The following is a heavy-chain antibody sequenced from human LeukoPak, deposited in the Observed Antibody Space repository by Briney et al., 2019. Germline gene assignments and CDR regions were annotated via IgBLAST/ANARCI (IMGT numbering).Heavy chain of an antibody. J-gene: IGHJ4*02. Sequence: GRSLRLSCAASGFTFSSYAMHWVRQAPGKELEWVAVISYDGSNKYYADSVKGRFTISRDNSKNTLYLQMNSLRAEDTAVYYCARGRVAEGADYFDYWGQGTLVTVSS. D-gene: IGHD3-16*01. CDR3: ARGRVAEGADYFDY. CDR2: ISYDGSNK. V-gene: IGHV3-30-3*01. CDR1: GFTFSSYA.